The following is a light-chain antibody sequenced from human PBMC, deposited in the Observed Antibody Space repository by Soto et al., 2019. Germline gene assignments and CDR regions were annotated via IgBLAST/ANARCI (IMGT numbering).Light chain of an antibody. CDR3: HQRQSWPRT. CDR2: LAS. Sequence: DIVLTQSPGTLSMSPGERATLSCMASQSVSSSYLAWYQQKPGQAPRLLIYLASNRAAGVPARFSGSGSGTDCTLTISDVEPEDVAVYYCHQRQSWPRTLGQWTKVDIK. V-gene: IGKV3-20*01. CDR1: QSVSSSY. J-gene: IGKJ1*01.